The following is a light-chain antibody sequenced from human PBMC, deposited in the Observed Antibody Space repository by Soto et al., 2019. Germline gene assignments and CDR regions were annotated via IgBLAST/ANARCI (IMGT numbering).Light chain of an antibody. CDR1: SSDVGGYNY. J-gene: IGLJ2*01. V-gene: IGLV2-14*01. CDR2: DVS. CDR3: SSYTSSSTLVV. Sequence: QSALTQPASVSGSPGQSITISCTGTSSDVGGYNYVSWYQQHPGKAPKLMIYDVSNRPSGVSNRFSGSKSGNTDSLTISGLKAEEEADYYCSSYTSSSTLVVFGGGTQLTVL.